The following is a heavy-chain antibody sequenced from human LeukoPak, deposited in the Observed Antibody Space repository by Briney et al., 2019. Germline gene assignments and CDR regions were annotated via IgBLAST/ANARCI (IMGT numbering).Heavy chain of an antibody. CDR3: ARMFGNSRSY. CDR2: ITSSNNI. CDR1: GFTFSNYA. Sequence: GRSLRLSCAASGFTFSNYAMNWVRQAPGKGLECVSSITSSNNIYYADSVKGRFTITRDNAQNSLYLQMNSLRAEDTAVYCCARMFGNSRSYWGQGTLVTVSS. J-gene: IGHJ4*02. D-gene: IGHD3-10*02. V-gene: IGHV3-69-1*01.